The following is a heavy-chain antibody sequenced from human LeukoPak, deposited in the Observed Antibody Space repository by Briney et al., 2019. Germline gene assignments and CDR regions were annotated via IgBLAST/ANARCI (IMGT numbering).Heavy chain of an antibody. D-gene: IGHD2-15*01. CDR2: IYSSGST. CDR1: GGSIRSYY. CDR3: ARGLGYCSSGSCYSFVY. J-gene: IGHJ4*02. Sequence: SETLSLTCTVSGGSIRSYYWSWIRQPPGKGLEWIGYIYSSGSTNYNASLKSRVTISVDTSKNQFSLKLSSVTAADTAVYYCARGLGYCSSGSCYSFVYWGQGTLVTVSS. V-gene: IGHV4-59*08.